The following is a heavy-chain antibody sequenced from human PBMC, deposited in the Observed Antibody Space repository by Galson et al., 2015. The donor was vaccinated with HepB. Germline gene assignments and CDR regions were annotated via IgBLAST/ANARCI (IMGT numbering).Heavy chain of an antibody. CDR1: GGTFSSYA. Sequence: SVKVSCKASGGTFSSYAISWVRQAPGQGLEWMGWINAGNGNTKYSQKFQGRVTITRDTSASTAYMELSSLRSEDTAVYYCARDWRPHGMDVWGQGTTVTVSS. CDR3: ARDWRPHGMDV. D-gene: IGHD3-3*01. J-gene: IGHJ6*02. CDR2: INAGNGNT. V-gene: IGHV1-3*01.